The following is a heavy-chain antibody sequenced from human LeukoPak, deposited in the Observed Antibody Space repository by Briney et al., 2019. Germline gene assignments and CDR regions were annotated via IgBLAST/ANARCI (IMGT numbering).Heavy chain of an antibody. D-gene: IGHD1-26*01. CDR1: GFTVRSNY. Sequence: GGSLTLSCAAFGFTVRSNYMTWVRQAPGKGLEWVSVIYSDASAYYADSLQGRFTISRDNSKNTVFLQMNSMRAEDTAVYYCARGSELGATCDFWGQGSLITVTS. CDR3: ARGSELGATCDF. J-gene: IGHJ4*02. CDR2: IYSDASA. V-gene: IGHV3-66*01.